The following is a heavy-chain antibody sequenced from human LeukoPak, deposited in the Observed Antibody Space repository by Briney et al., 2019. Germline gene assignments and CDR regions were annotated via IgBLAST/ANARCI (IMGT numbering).Heavy chain of an antibody. Sequence: GGSLRLSCAASGFTFSSYSMNWVPQAPGKGLEWVSYISSSSSTIYYADSVKGRFTISRDNAKNSLYLQMNSLRAEDTAVYYCARDLISSSWYEVYFQHWGQGTLVTVSS. J-gene: IGHJ1*01. D-gene: IGHD6-13*01. V-gene: IGHV3-48*01. CDR2: ISSSSSTI. CDR1: GFTFSSYS. CDR3: ARDLISSSWYEVYFQH.